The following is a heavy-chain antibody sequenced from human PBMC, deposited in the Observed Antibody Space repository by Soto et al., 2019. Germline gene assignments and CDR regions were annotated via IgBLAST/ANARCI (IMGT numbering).Heavy chain of an antibody. CDR2: ISFDGSQR. CDR1: GFTFSIYA. D-gene: IGHD6-13*01. J-gene: IGHJ3*02. V-gene: IGHV3-30*04. CDR3: ASIAHFRPVIQATAAAGNRDATFDI. Sequence: QVQLVESGGGVVQPGGSLRLSCAASGFTFSIYAMHWVRQAPGKGLEWVAVISFDGSQRYFAESVKGRFTISRDNSNNLLFLQMDSLRAEDTAVYSCASIAHFRPVIQATAAAGNRDATFDIWGQGTLVTVSS.